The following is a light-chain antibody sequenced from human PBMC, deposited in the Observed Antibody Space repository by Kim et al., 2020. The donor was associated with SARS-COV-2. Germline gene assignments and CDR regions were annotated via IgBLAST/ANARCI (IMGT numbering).Light chain of an antibody. Sequence: AVGQTVRITCQGDSLRSYYASWYQQKPGKAPVLVIYGKNNRPSGIPDRFSGSSSGNTASLTITGAQAEDEADYYCNSRDSSGNHLVFGGGTQLTVL. CDR3: NSRDSSGNHLV. CDR2: GKN. CDR1: SLRSYY. V-gene: IGLV3-19*01. J-gene: IGLJ3*02.